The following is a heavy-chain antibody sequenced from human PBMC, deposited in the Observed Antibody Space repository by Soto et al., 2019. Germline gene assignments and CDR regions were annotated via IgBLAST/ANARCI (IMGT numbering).Heavy chain of an antibody. J-gene: IGHJ3*02. D-gene: IGHD1-26*01. V-gene: IGHV3-30-3*01. CDR1: GFSFGAYT. CDR2: ISYDGNSE. CDR3: ARDGYSGRSDGFDI. Sequence: QVQLVESGGGVVQPGMSLRLSCAASGFSFGAYTMHWVRQPPGKGLEWVAAISYDGNSEEYTDPVKGRFTASRDNVKNTVSLQKNDLKSEDTAVYYCARDGYSGRSDGFDIWGQGTMVTVSS.